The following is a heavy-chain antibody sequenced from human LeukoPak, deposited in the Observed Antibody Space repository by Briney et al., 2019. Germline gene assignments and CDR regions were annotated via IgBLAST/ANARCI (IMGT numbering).Heavy chain of an antibody. CDR2: SNSDGSAT. Sequence: GGSLRLSCAASGFTFSTYWMHWVRQAPGKGLVWIARSNSDGSATIYADSVKGRFVISRDNSKNMLHLQLSSLRVEDTAMYYCAREWRGFEDYWGQGTLVTVSS. V-gene: IGHV3-74*01. CDR3: AREWRGFEDY. D-gene: IGHD3-9*01. J-gene: IGHJ4*02. CDR1: GFTFSTYW.